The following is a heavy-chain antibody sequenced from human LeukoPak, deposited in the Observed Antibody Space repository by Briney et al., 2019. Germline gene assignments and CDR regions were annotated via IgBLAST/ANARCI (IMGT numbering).Heavy chain of an antibody. V-gene: IGHV1-2*06. Sequence: GASVKVSCKASGYTFTGYYMHWVRQAPGQGLEWMGRINPNSGGTNYAQKFQGRVTMTRDTSISTAYMELSRLRPDDTAVYYCALDYYDSSGYLYWGQGTLVTVSS. J-gene: IGHJ4*02. D-gene: IGHD3-22*01. CDR3: ALDYYDSSGYLY. CDR2: INPNSGGT. CDR1: GYTFTGYY.